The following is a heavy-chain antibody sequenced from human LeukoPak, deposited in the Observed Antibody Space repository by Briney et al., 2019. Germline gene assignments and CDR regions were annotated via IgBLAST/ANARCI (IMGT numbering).Heavy chain of an antibody. CDR3: AKSMVATMMTFDY. CDR2: ISYDGSNK. J-gene: IGHJ4*02. D-gene: IGHD5-12*01. V-gene: IGHV3-30*18. CDR1: GFXFSSYG. Sequence: GGSLRLSCAASGFXFSSYGIHWVRQAPGKGLEWVAVISYDGSNKYYADSVKGRFTISRDNSKNTLYLQMNSLRAEDTAVYYCAKSMVATMMTFDYWGQGTLVTVSS.